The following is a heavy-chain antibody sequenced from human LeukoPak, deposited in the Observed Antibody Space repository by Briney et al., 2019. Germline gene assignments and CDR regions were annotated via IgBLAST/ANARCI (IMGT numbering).Heavy chain of an antibody. CDR1: GGSMSSTKW. D-gene: IGHD4-17*01. V-gene: IGHV4-4*02. CDR2: IYHSGST. CDR3: ATSTVMNEYCFDY. Sequence: SETLSLTCAVSGGSMSSTKWWSWVRQPPGKGLEWIGEIYHSGSTNYNPSLKSRITISVDKSKNQVSLNLNSVTAADTAIYYCATSTVMNEYCFDYWGQGTLVTVSS. J-gene: IGHJ4*02.